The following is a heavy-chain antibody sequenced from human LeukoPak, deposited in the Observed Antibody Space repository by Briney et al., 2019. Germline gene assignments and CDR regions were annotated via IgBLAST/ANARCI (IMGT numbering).Heavy chain of an antibody. D-gene: IGHD3-3*01. Sequence: PSETLSLTCTVSGGSISSYYWSWIRQPAGKGLEWIGRIYTSGSTNYNPSLKSRVTMSVDTSKNQFFLKLSSVTAADTAVYYCARDLAPYYDFWSGYYPPIYYYYYMDVWGKGTTVTVSS. CDR2: IYTSGST. CDR1: GGSISSYY. V-gene: IGHV4-4*07. J-gene: IGHJ6*03. CDR3: ARDLAPYYDFWSGYYPPIYYYYYMDV.